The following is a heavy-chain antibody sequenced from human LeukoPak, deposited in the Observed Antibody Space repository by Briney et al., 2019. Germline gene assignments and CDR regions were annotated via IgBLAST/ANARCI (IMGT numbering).Heavy chain of an antibody. D-gene: IGHD1-7*01. V-gene: IGHV3-33*06. CDR3: AKDERNWNYNLASQTYD. Sequence: GGSLRLSCAASGFTFSSYGTHWVRQAPGKGLEWVAVIWYDGSNKYYADSVKGRFTVSRDNSKNTLYLQMSSLRAEDTAVYYCAKDERNWNYNLASQTYDWGQGTLVTVSS. CDR2: IWYDGSNK. CDR1: GFTFSSYG. J-gene: IGHJ4*02.